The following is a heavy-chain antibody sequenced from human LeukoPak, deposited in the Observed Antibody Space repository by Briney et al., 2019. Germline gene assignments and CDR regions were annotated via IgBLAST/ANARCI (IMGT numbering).Heavy chain of an antibody. Sequence: SETLSLTCTVSGVSVSSGSYYWSWIRQPPGKGLEWIGSIYYSGSTYYNPSLKSRVTISVDTSKNQFSLKLSSVTAADTAVYYCARLTMIVVVNDDAFDIWGQGTMVTVSS. D-gene: IGHD3-22*01. J-gene: IGHJ3*02. CDR2: IYYSGST. CDR1: GVSVSSGSYY. V-gene: IGHV4-39*01. CDR3: ARLTMIVVVNDDAFDI.